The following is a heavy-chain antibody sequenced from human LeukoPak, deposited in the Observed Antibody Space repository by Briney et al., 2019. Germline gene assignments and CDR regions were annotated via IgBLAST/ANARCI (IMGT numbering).Heavy chain of an antibody. CDR2: IYHSGST. V-gene: IGHV4-4*02. CDR1: GGSISSSNW. CDR3: ARVAKLWFAEFLNYYGMDV. D-gene: IGHD3-10*01. J-gene: IGHJ6*02. Sequence: SETLSLTCAVSGGSISSSNWWSWVRQPPGKGLEWIGEIYHSGSTNYNPSLKSRVTISVDKSKNQFSLKLSSVTAADTAVYYCARVAKLWFAEFLNYYGMDVWGQGTTVTVSS.